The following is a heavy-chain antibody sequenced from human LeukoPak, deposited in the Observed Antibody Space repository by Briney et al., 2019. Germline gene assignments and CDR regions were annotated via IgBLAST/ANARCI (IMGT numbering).Heavy chain of an antibody. Sequence: KPSETLSLTCAVYGGSFSGYYWSWIRQPPGKGLEWIGEINHSGGTKYNPSLKSRVTISVDTSKNQFSLKLSSVTAADTAVYYCARKRWSLFDPWGQGTLVTVSS. J-gene: IGHJ5*02. D-gene: IGHD4-23*01. CDR2: INHSGGT. V-gene: IGHV4-34*01. CDR1: GGSFSGYY. CDR3: ARKRWSLFDP.